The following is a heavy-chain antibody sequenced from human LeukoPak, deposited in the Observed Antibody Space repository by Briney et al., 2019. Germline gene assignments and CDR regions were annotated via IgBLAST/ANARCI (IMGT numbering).Heavy chain of an antibody. D-gene: IGHD4-11*01. CDR2: ISYDGSNK. CDR3: AKDTGKQTYYFDY. V-gene: IGHV3-30*18. CDR1: GFTFSSYG. Sequence: PGGSLRLSCAASGFTFSSYGMHWVRQAPGKGLEWVAVISYDGSNKYYADSVKGRFTISRDNSKNTLYLQMNSLRAEDTAVYYCAKDTGKQTYYFDYWGQGTLITVSS. J-gene: IGHJ4*02.